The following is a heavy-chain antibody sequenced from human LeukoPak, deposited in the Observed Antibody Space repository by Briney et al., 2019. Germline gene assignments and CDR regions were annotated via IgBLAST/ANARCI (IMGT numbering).Heavy chain of an antibody. V-gene: IGHV3-30*02. CDR2: IRFDGSNK. CDR1: GFTFSTYG. CDR3: AKDLFISNWFYFDY. J-gene: IGHJ4*02. Sequence: GGSLRLSCAASGFTFSTYGMHWVRQAPGKGLEWVAFIRFDGSNKYYAYSVKCRFTISRDNSKNTLYLQLNSLRVEDTAVYYCAKDLFISNWFYFDYWGQGTLVTVSS. D-gene: IGHD6-13*01.